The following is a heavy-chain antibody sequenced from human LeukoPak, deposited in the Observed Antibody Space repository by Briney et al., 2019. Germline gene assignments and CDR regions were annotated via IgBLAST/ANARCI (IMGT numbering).Heavy chain of an antibody. J-gene: IGHJ5*02. D-gene: IGHD3-10*01. CDR3: ARDGPSYYGSGSYLGWFDP. V-gene: IGHV4-4*07. CDR2: IYTSGST. Sequence: SETLSLTCTVSGGSISSYYWSWIRQPAGKGLEWIGRIYTSGSTNYNPSLKSRVTMSVDTYKNQFSLKLSSVTAADTAVYYCARDGPSYYGSGSYLGWFDPWGQGTLVTVSS. CDR1: GGSISSYY.